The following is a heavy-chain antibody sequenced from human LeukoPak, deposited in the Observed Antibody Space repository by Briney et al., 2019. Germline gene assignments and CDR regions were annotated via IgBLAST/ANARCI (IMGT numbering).Heavy chain of an antibody. J-gene: IGHJ2*01. Sequence: PSETLSLTCAVYGGSFSGYYWSWIRQPPGKGLEWIGEINHSGSTNYNPSLKSRVTISVDTSKNQFSLKLSSVTAADTAVYYCARAGDYGANWYFDLWGRGTLVTVSS. CDR3: ARAGDYGANWYFDL. CDR1: GGSFSGYY. D-gene: IGHD4/OR15-4a*01. CDR2: INHSGST. V-gene: IGHV4-34*01.